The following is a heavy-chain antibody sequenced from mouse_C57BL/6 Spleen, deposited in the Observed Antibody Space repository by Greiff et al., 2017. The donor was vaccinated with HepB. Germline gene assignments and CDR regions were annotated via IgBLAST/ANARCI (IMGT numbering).Heavy chain of an antibody. CDR3: ARKGTLDDYDGVYFDY. Sequence: EVQLQQSGPELVKPGASVKISCKASGYTFTDYYMNWVKQSHGKSLEWIGDINPNNGGTSYNQKFKGKATLTVDKSSSTAYMELRSLTSEDSAVYYCARKGTLDDYDGVYFDYWGQGTTLTVSS. J-gene: IGHJ2*01. CDR1: GYTFTDYY. D-gene: IGHD2-4*01. CDR2: INPNNGGT. V-gene: IGHV1-26*01.